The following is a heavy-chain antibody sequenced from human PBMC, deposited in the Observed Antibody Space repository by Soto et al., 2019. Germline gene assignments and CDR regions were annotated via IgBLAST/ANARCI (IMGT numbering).Heavy chain of an antibody. D-gene: IGHD3-3*01. CDR1: GYTFTSYA. CDR2: INASSGNT. V-gene: IGHV1-3*01. Sequence: ASVKVSCKASGYTFTSYAMHWVRQATGQRLEWLGWINASSGNTGYAQKFQGRVTMTRHTSVSTAYMELSSLRSEDTAVYYCARRRSLRFLEWLPANYYFDYWGQGTLVTVS. CDR3: ARRRSLRFLEWLPANYYFDY. J-gene: IGHJ4*02.